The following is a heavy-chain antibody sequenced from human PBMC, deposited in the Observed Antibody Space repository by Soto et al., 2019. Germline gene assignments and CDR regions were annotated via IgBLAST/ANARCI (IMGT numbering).Heavy chain of an antibody. CDR1: GDSVSSNSAA. D-gene: IGHD6-13*01. CDR3: ARDSWPPIAAAGIWWFDP. CDR2: TYYRSKWYN. Sequence: SQTLSLTCAISGDSVSSNSAAWNWIRQSPSRGLEWLGRTYYRSKWYNDYAVSVKSRITINPDTSKNQFSLQLNSVTPEDTAVYYCARDSWPPIAAAGIWWFDPWGQGTLVTVSS. V-gene: IGHV6-1*01. J-gene: IGHJ5*02.